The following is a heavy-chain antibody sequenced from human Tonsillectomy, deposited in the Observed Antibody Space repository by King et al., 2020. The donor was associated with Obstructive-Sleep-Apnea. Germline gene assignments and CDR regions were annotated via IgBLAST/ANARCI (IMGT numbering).Heavy chain of an antibody. Sequence: VQLQESGPGLVKPSGTLSLTCAVSGGSISSSNWWSWVRQPPGKGLEWIGKIYHSGSTNYNPSLKSPVTLSVDKSKNQFSLKLSSVTAADTAVYYCARDSPSSGYYFGRFDYWGQGTLVTVSS. D-gene: IGHD3-22*01. CDR2: IYHSGST. CDR1: GGSISSSNW. CDR3: ARDSPSSGYYFGRFDY. V-gene: IGHV4-4*02. J-gene: IGHJ4*02.